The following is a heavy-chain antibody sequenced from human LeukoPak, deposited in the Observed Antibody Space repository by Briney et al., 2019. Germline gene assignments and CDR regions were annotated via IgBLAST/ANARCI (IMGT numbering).Heavy chain of an antibody. V-gene: IGHV1-24*01. CDR3: ATDRLRFLEWLLY. Sequence: ASVRVSCKVSGYTLTELSMHWVRQAPGKGGEWMGGFDPEDGETIYAQKFQGRVTITEDTSTDTAYMELSSLRSEDTAVYYCATDRLRFLEWLLYWGQGTLVTVSS. D-gene: IGHD3-3*01. CDR2: FDPEDGET. CDR1: GYTLTELS. J-gene: IGHJ4*02.